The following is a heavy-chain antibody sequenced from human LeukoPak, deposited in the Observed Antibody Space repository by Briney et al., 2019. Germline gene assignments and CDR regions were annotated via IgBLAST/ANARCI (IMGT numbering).Heavy chain of an antibody. CDR3: ARGGAYGDYYYMDV. CDR2: ISSSSSYI. D-gene: IGHD4-17*01. CDR1: GFTFSSYS. J-gene: IGHJ6*03. Sequence: PGGSLRLSCAASGFTFSSYSMNWVRQAPGEGLGWVSSISSSSSYIYYADSVKGRFTISRDNAKNSLYLQMNSLRAEDTAVYYCARGGAYGDYYYMDVWGKGTTVTVSS. V-gene: IGHV3-21*01.